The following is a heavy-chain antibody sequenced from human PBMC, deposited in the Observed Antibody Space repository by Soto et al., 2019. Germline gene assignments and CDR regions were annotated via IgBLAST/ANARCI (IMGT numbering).Heavy chain of an antibody. V-gene: IGHV3-23*01. CDR3: AKVNDEWAHYYDSSDYYYVGFYFDY. Sequence: SGGSLRLSCAASGFTFSSYAMSWVRQAPGKGLEWVSAISGSGGSTYYADSVKGRFTISRDNSKNTLYLQMNSLRAEDTAVYYCAKVNDEWAHYYDSSDYYYVGFYFDYWGQGTLVTVSS. D-gene: IGHD3-22*01. CDR2: ISGSGGST. CDR1: GFTFSSYA. J-gene: IGHJ4*02.